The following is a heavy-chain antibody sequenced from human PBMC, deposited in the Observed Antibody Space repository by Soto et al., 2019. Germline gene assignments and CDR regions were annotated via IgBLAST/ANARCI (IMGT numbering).Heavy chain of an antibody. CDR2: ISASGGST. V-gene: IGHV3-23*01. Sequence: RLSCAASGFTFTNYAMTWVRQAPGKGLEWVSGISASGGSTYYADSVKGRFTISRDNSKNTLFLQMNSLRAEDTALYYCAKDRGSLYTSSSPLDFWGQGTLVTVSS. D-gene: IGHD6-6*01. CDR3: AKDRGSLYTSSSPLDF. CDR1: GFTFTNYA. J-gene: IGHJ4*02.